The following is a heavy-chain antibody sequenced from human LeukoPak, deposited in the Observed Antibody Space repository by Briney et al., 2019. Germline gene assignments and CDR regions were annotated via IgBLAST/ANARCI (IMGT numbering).Heavy chain of an antibody. V-gene: IGHV3-48*03. D-gene: IGHD5-24*01. CDR1: GFTFSSYE. Sequence: GGSLRLSCAASGFTFSSYEMNWVRQAPGKGLEWVSYISSSGSTIYYADSVKGRFTISRDDAKNSLYLQMNSLRAEDTAVYYCASSERCLQLCSDYWGQGTLVTVSS. J-gene: IGHJ4*02. CDR2: ISSSGSTI. CDR3: ASSERCLQLCSDY.